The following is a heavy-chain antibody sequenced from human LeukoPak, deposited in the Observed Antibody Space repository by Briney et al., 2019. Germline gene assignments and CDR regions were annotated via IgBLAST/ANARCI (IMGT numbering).Heavy chain of an antibody. V-gene: IGHV4-59*01. CDR3: AREERRVRGVISY. J-gene: IGHJ4*02. CDR2: IYYSGST. Sequence: SGTLSLTCTVSGGSISSYYWSWIRQPPGKGLEWIGYIYYSGSTNYNPSLKSRVTISVDTSKNQFSLKLSSVTAADTAVYYCAREERRVRGVISYWGQGTLVTVSS. CDR1: GGSISSYY. D-gene: IGHD3-10*01.